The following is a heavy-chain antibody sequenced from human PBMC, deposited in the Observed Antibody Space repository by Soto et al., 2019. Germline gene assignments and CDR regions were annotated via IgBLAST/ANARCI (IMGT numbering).Heavy chain of an antibody. D-gene: IGHD2-21*02. CDR1: GGTFSSYA. J-gene: IGHJ6*02. CDR2: IIPIFGTA. Sequence: SVKVSCKASGGTFSSYAISGVRQAPGQGLEWMGGIIPIFGTANYARKFQGRVTITADKSTSTAYMELSSLRSEDTAVYYCARGYCGGDCYSLRDYYYGMDVWGQGTTVTVSS. CDR3: ARGYCGGDCYSLRDYYYGMDV. V-gene: IGHV1-69*06.